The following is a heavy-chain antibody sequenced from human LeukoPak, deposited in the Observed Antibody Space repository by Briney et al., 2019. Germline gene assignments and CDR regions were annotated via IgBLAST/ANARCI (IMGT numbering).Heavy chain of an antibody. V-gene: IGHV1-69*05. CDR2: IIPIFGTA. CDR3: ARVGPTAAVYYYYMDV. J-gene: IGHJ6*03. CDR1: GGTFSSYA. D-gene: IGHD6-13*01. Sequence: SVKVSCKASGGTFSSYAISWVRQAPGQGLEWMGRIIPIFGTANYAQKFQGRVTITTDESTSTAYMELSSLRSEDTAVYYCARVGPTAAVYYYYMDVWGKGTTVTVSS.